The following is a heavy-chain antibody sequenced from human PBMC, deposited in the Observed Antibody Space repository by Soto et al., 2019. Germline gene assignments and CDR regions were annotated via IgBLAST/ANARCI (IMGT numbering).Heavy chain of an antibody. J-gene: IGHJ5*02. D-gene: IGHD3-22*01. CDR2: LYHSVST. CDR3: ARENQGTYYYDSSGYYLRGFDP. CDR1: GFSISSGYY. Sequence: SETLSLTCAVSGFSISSGYYWGWIRQPPRKGLEWIGSLYHSVSTYYNPSLKSRVTISVDTSKNQFSLKLISVTAADTAVYYCARENQGTYYYDSSGYYLRGFDPWGQGTLVTVSS. V-gene: IGHV4-38-2*02.